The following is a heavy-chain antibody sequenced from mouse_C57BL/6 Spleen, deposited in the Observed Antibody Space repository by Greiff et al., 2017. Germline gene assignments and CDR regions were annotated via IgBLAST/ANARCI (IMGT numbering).Heavy chain of an antibody. CDR1: GFTFSSYA. CDR2: ISSGGDYI. CDR3: TRDRGNWDGGYFDY. Sequence: EVKLVESGEGLVKPGGSLKLSCAASGFTFSSYAMSWVRQTPEKRLEWVAYISSGGDYIYYADTVKGRFTISSDNARNTLYLQMSSLKSEDTAMYYCTRDRGNWDGGYFDYWGQGTTLTVSS. V-gene: IGHV5-9-1*02. D-gene: IGHD4-1*01. J-gene: IGHJ2*01.